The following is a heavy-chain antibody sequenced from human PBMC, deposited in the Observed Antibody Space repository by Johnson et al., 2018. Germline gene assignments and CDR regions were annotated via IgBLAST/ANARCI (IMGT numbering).Heavy chain of an antibody. CDR3: AKDASSATYYNYYYYGMDV. J-gene: IGHJ6*02. CDR2: VSWDGGST. V-gene: IGHV3-43D*03. CDR1: GFTFDDYA. Sequence: VQLVESGGVVVQPGGSLRLSCAASGFTFDDYAMHWVRQAPGKGLEWVSLVSWDGGSTYYADSVKGRFTISRDNSKNSLYLQMNSLRGEDTALYYCAKDASSATYYNYYYYGMDVWGQGTTVTVSS. D-gene: IGHD1-26*01.